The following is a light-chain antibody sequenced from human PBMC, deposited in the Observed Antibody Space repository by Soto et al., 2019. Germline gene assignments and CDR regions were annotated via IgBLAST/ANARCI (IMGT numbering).Light chain of an antibody. CDR2: AAS. CDR3: QQSYSTPWT. J-gene: IGKJ1*01. CDR1: QSISSC. Sequence: DIQMTQSPSSPSASVGDRVTITCMASQSISSCLNWYKQTXGKAPKXXSYAASSLQSGVPSRFSGSGSGTDFTLTISSLQPEDFATYYCQQSYSTPWTFGQGTKVDIK. V-gene: IGKV1-39*01.